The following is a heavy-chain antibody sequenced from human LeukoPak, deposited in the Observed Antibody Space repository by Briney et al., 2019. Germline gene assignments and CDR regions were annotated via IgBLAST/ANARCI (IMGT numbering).Heavy chain of an antibody. J-gene: IGHJ4*02. CDR3: ARQITFGGVIVRSPLHFDY. D-gene: IGHD3-16*02. Sequence: SETLSLTCTVSGGSISSSSYYWGWIRQPPGKGLERIGSIYYSGSTYYNPSLKSRVTISVDTSKNQFSLKLSSVTAADTAVYYCARQITFGGVIVRSPLHFDYWGQGTLVTVSS. CDR1: GGSISSSSYY. V-gene: IGHV4-39*01. CDR2: IYYSGST.